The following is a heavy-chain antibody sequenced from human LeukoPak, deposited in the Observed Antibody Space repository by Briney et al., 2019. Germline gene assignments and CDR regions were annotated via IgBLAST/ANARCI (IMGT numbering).Heavy chain of an antibody. Sequence: SETLSLTCTVSGGSLPSYYWSWIRQPPGKGLQWIGYIYYSGSVNYNPSLKSRVTISVDTSKNQFSLNLSYVTAADTAVYYCARLGSYFDYWGQGTQVTVSS. CDR2: IYYSGSV. CDR3: ARLGSYFDY. V-gene: IGHV4-59*08. J-gene: IGHJ4*02. CDR1: GGSLPSYY.